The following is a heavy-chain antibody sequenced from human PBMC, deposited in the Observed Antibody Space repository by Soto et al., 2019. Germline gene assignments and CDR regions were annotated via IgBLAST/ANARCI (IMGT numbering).Heavy chain of an antibody. D-gene: IGHD1-20*01. CDR2: IRPDNGNR. V-gene: IGHV1-18*01. Sequence: APVKVSSQTSRFTISTRGISWVRQAPGQGREWVGWIRPDNGNRKSAQRLQGRVTLTTDTSASTAYMELRSLTSDDTAMYYCARDTESNRYNDWGQGTLVTVPS. CDR1: RFTISTRG. CDR3: ARDTESNRYND. J-gene: IGHJ1*01.